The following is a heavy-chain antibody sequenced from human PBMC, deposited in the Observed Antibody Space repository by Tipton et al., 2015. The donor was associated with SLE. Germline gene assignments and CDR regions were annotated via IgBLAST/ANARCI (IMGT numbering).Heavy chain of an antibody. CDR2: MFYNGAT. V-gene: IGHV4-59*11. CDR3: WGGPQDYNWNSVES. CDR1: GGSIFSHY. J-gene: IGHJ4*02. Sequence: TLSLTCTVSGGSIFSHYWYWIRQSPGKGLEWIGYMFYNGATSHNHYLESRVTMSVETSKNQFSLNLTSVTAADTAVYYCWGGPQDYNWNSVESWGQGTLVTASS. D-gene: IGHD1-7*01.